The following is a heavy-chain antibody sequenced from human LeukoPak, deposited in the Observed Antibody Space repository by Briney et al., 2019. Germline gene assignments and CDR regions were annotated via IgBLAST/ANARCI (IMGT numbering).Heavy chain of an antibody. J-gene: IGHJ3*02. Sequence: LRLSCAASGFTFSSYEMNWVRQPPGKALEWIGNIFYSGSTYYSPSLKSRVTISLDTSRNQFSLKLNSVTAADTAVYCCAKSNGYGLIDIWGQGTMVTVSS. CDR2: IFYSGST. CDR1: GFTFSSYE. CDR3: AKSNGYGLIDI. D-gene: IGHD3-10*01. V-gene: IGHV4-59*12.